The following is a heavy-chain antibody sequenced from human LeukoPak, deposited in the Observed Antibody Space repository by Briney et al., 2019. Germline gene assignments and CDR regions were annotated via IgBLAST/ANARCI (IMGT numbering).Heavy chain of an antibody. CDR3: ARDSVVGVITGFGY. CDR2: IYHSGST. Sequence: PSETLSLTCTVSGYSISSGYYWGWIRQPPGKGLEWIGSIYHSGSTYYNPSLKSRVTISVDTSKNQFSLKLSSVTAADTAVYYCARDSVVGVITGFGYWGQGTLVTVSS. V-gene: IGHV4-38-2*02. J-gene: IGHJ4*02. CDR1: GYSISSGYY. D-gene: IGHD3-10*01.